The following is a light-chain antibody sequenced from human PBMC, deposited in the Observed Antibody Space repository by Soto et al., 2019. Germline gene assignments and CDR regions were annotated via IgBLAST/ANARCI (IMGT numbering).Light chain of an antibody. CDR1: SSNIGSHT. CDR3: SSYTSTTTRV. V-gene: IGLV2-14*03. J-gene: IGLJ1*01. CDR2: EVS. Sequence: QSVLTQPPSASGTPGQRVSISCSGSSSNIGSHTVTWYQRLPGKGPKLMIYEVSNRPSGVSNRFSGSKSGNTATLTISGLQAEDEADYYCSSYTSTTTRVFGTGTKVTVL.